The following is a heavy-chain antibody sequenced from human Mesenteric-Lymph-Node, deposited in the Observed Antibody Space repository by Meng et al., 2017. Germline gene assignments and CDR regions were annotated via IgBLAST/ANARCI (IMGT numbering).Heavy chain of an antibody. V-gene: IGHV1-69*05. J-gene: IGHJ4*02. Sequence: SVKVSCKASGGTFSSYAISWVRQAPGQGLEWMGGIIPIFGTANYAQKFQGRVTITTDEYTSTAYMELSSLRSEDTAVYYCASWDYYGSGSRDGLAPHDYWGQGTLVTVSS. D-gene: IGHD3-10*01. CDR3: ASWDYYGSGSRDGLAPHDY. CDR2: IIPIFGTA. CDR1: GGTFSSYA.